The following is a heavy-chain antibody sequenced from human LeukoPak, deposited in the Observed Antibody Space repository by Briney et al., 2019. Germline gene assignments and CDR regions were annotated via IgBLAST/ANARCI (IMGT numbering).Heavy chain of an antibody. V-gene: IGHV5-51*01. Sequence: GESLKISCKGSGYSFTSYWIGWVRQMPGKGLKWMGIIYPGDSDTRYSPSFQGQVTISADKSISTAYLQWSSLKASDTAMYYCARLGYDSSGYYSPFDYWGQGTLVTVSS. J-gene: IGHJ4*02. CDR3: ARLGYDSSGYYSPFDY. CDR1: GYSFTSYW. CDR2: IYPGDSDT. D-gene: IGHD3-22*01.